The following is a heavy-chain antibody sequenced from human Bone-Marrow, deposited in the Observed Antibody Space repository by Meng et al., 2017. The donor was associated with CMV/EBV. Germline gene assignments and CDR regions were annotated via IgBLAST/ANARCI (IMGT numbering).Heavy chain of an antibody. CDR3: AREAGCEMFDY. V-gene: IGHV3-48*03. Sequence: GGSLRLSCAASGFTFSSYEMNWVRQAPGKGLEWVSYISSSGSTIYYADSVTGRFTISRDNARNSLYLQMISLRAEDTAVYYWAREAGCEMFDYWGQGTLVTVSS. J-gene: IGHJ4*02. CDR2: ISSSGSTI. CDR1: GFTFSSYE. D-gene: IGHD2-15*01.